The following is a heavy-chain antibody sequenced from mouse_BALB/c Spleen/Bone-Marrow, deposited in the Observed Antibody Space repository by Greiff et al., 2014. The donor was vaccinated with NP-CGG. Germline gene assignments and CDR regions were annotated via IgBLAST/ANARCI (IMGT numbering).Heavy chain of an antibody. J-gene: IGHJ3*01. CDR2: INPSTGYT. CDR1: GYTFTSYW. V-gene: IGHV1-7*01. Sequence: QVQLQQSGAELAKPGASVKMSCKASGYTFTSYWMHWVKQRPGQGLEWIGYINPSTGYTDYNQKFKDKATLTADKSSSTAYMQLSSLTSEDSAVYYCARRLNWDWFAYWGQGPLVTVSA. D-gene: IGHD4-1*01. CDR3: ARRLNWDWFAY.